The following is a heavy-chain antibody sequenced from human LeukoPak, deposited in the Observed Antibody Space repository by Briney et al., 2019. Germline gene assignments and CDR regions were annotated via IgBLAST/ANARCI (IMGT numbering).Heavy chain of an antibody. CDR1: GGSISSSSYY. D-gene: IGHD3-3*01. CDR3: ARLNAPSGYYYFDY. J-gene: IGHJ4*02. CDR2: IYYSGST. V-gene: IGHV4-39*07. Sequence: MSSETLSLTCTVSGGSISSSSYYWGWIRQPPGKGLEWIGSIYYSGSTYYNPSLRSRVTISVDTSKNQFSLKLSSVTAADTAVYYCARLNAPSGYYYFDYWGQGTLVTVSS.